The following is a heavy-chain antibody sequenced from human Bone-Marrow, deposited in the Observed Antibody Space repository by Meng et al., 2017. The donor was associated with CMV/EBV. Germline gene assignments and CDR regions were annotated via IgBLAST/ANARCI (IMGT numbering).Heavy chain of an antibody. CDR1: GFTFDDYA. J-gene: IGHJ6*02. D-gene: IGHD3-9*01. Sequence: SLKISCAASGFTFDDYAMHWVRQAPGKGLEWVSGISWNSGSIGYADSVKGRFTISRDNAKNSLYLQMNSLRAEDTALYYCEKETIWAMDVWGQGTTVPVSS. CDR3: EKETIWAMDV. CDR2: ISWNSGSI. V-gene: IGHV3-9*01.